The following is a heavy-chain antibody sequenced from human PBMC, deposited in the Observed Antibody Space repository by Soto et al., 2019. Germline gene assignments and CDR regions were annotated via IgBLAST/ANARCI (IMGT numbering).Heavy chain of an antibody. J-gene: IGHJ4*02. CDR2: ISGSGGST. V-gene: IGHV3-23*01. CDR3: AKDHDDFWSGPPGFDY. Sequence: GGSLRLSCAASGFTFSSYAMSWVRQAPGKGLEWVSAISGSGGSTYYADSVKGRFTISRDNSKNTLYLQMNSPRAEDTAVYYCAKDHDDFWSGPPGFDYWGQGTLVTVSS. CDR1: GFTFSSYA. D-gene: IGHD3-3*01.